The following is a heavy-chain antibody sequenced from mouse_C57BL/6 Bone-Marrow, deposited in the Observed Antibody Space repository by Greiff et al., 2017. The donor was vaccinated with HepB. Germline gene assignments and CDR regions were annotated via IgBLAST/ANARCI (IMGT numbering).Heavy chain of an antibody. CDR3: ARRPTTVVATDY. Sequence: VQLQQSGAELVRPGTSVKVSCKASGYAFTNYLIEWVKQRPGQGLEWIGVINPGSGGTNYNEKFKGKATLTADKSSSTAYMQLSSLTSEDSAVYFCARRPTTVVATDYWGQGTTRTVSS. CDR1: GYAFTNYL. D-gene: IGHD1-1*01. CDR2: INPGSGGT. J-gene: IGHJ2*01. V-gene: IGHV1-54*01.